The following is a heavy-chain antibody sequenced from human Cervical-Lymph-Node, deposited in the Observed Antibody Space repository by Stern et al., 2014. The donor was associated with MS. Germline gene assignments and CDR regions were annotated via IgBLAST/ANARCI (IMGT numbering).Heavy chain of an antibody. Sequence: VQLVQSGAEVKKPGESLKISCKASGYSFISYWIGGVRQIPGKGLEWMGVIYPGDSDTRYIPSFQGQFTISADKSISTAYLQWNSLKASDTAVYYCARGWDVGDDYWGQGTLVTVSS. D-gene: IGHD1-26*01. V-gene: IGHV5-51*01. J-gene: IGHJ4*02. CDR1: GYSFISYW. CDR2: IYPGDSDT. CDR3: ARGWDVGDDY.